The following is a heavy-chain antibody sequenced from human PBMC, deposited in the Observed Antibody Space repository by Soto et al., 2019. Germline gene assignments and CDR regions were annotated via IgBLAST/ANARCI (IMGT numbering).Heavy chain of an antibody. Sequence: QLQLQESGSGLVRPSQTLSLTCAVSGGSISSGGYSWSWIRQPPGKGLEWIGYIYHSGSTYYNPSLKSRVTISVDRSKNQFSLKLSSVTAADTAVYYCAREHYGSGTNWFDPWGQGTLVTVSS. CDR3: AREHYGSGTNWFDP. D-gene: IGHD3-10*01. CDR1: GGSISSGGYS. CDR2: IYHSGST. V-gene: IGHV4-30-2*01. J-gene: IGHJ5*02.